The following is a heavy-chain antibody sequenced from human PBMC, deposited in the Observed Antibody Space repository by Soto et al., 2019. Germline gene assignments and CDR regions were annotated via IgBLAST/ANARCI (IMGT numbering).Heavy chain of an antibody. V-gene: IGHV1-45*02. CDR3: ASGGAGSGPFTWELPDH. D-gene: IGHD1-26*01. CDR1: GNTFTYRY. Sequence: QMQLVQSGAEVKKTGSTVTVSCKALGNTFTYRYLHWVRQAPGQALEWMGCITPFSGDVDYAQKFQERVTITSDRSINTAYMRRSSLGSEDTAMYYCASGGAGSGPFTWELPDHWGQGTLVTVSA. J-gene: IGHJ4*02. CDR2: ITPFSGDV.